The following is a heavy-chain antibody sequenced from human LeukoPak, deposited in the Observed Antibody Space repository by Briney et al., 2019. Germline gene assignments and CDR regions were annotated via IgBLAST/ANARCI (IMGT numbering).Heavy chain of an antibody. V-gene: IGHV3-15*01. CDR3: TTDLNSSGWYVGY. CDR1: GFTFSNAW. J-gene: IGHJ4*02. Sequence: GGSLRLSCAASGFTFSNAWMSWVRQAPGKGLEWVGRIKSKTDGGTTDNAAPVKGRFTISRDDSKNTLYLQMNSLKTEDTAVYYCTTDLNSSGWYVGYWGQGTLVTVSS. D-gene: IGHD6-19*01. CDR2: IKSKTDGGTT.